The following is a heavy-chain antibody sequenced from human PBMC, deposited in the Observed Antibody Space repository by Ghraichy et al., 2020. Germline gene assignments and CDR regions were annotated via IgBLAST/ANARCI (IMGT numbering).Heavy chain of an antibody. CDR1: GYTFTSYG. CDR3: ARDGRATVTTREYYYYGMDV. V-gene: IGHV1-18*01. J-gene: IGHJ6*02. D-gene: IGHD4-17*01. Sequence: ASVKVSCKASGYTFTSYGISWVRQAPGQGLEWMGWISAYNGNTNYAQKLQGRVTMTTDTSTSTAYMELRSLRSDDTAVYYCARDGRATVTTREYYYYGMDVWGQGTTVTVSS. CDR2: ISAYNGNT.